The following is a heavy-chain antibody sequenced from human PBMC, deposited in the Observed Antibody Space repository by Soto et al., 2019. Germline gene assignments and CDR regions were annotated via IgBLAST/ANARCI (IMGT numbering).Heavy chain of an antibody. CDR3: ARSVMVVTATYIDYFDY. CDR2: ISTSGSTI. CDR1: GFTFSDYY. V-gene: IGHV3-11*01. D-gene: IGHD2-15*01. J-gene: IGHJ4*02. Sequence: QVQLVESGGGLVKPGGSLRLSCAASGFTFSDYYMSWVRQAPGKGLEWVSYISTSGSTIYYADSVKGRFTISRDNAKNSVYLQMDSLRAEDTAMYYCARSVMVVTATYIDYFDYWGQGTLVTVSS.